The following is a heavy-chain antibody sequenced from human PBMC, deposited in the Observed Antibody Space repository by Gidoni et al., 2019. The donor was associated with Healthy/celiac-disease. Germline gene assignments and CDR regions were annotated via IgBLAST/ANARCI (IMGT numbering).Heavy chain of an antibody. CDR3: ARDDGYYYDSSGYYRGGFGMDV. CDR1: GFTFSSYS. Sequence: EVQLVESGGGLVQPGGSMRLSCAASGFTFSSYSRKWVRQAPGKGLEWVSYISSSSSTIYYADSVKGRFTISRDNAKNSLYLQMNSLRAEDTAVYYCARDDGYYYDSSGYYRGGFGMDVWGQGTTVTVSS. V-gene: IGHV3-48*01. J-gene: IGHJ6*02. CDR2: ISSSSSTI. D-gene: IGHD3-22*01.